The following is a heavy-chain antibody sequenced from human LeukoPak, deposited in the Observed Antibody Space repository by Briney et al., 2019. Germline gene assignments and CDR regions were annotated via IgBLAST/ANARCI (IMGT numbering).Heavy chain of an antibody. CDR3: ANDLSGYYDSSGYSD. CDR1: GFTFSSYG. Sequence: GGSLRLSCAASGFTFSSYGMHWVRQAPGKGLEWVAVISYDGSNKYYADSVKGRFTISRDNSKNTLYLQMNSLRAEDTAVYYCANDLSGYYDSSGYSDWGQGTLVTVPS. D-gene: IGHD3-22*01. V-gene: IGHV3-30*18. J-gene: IGHJ4*02. CDR2: ISYDGSNK.